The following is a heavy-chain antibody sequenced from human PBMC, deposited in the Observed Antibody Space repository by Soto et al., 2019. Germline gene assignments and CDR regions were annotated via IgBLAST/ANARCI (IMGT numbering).Heavy chain of an antibody. CDR3: AREYYYTMDF. CDR1: GFTFRDYY. J-gene: IGHJ6*02. V-gene: IGHV3-11*05. Sequence: QVQLVESGGGLVRPGGSLRLSCEASGFTFRDYYMTWFRQAPGKGLEWLSYIDSSTKYTNYADSVKGRFTISRDNAKNSLYLQMNSLRADDTAVYYCAREYYYTMDFWDQGTMVTVSS. CDR2: IDSSTKYT.